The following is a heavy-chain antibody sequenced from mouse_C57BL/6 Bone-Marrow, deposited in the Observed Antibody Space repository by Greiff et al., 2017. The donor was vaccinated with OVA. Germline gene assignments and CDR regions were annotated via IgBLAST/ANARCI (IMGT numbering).Heavy chain of an antibody. J-gene: IGHJ2*01. Sequence: QVQLQQPGAELVKPGASVKMSCKASGYTFTSYWITWVKQRPGQGLEWIGDIYPGSGSTNYNEKFKSKATLTVYTSSSTAYMQLSSLTSEDSAVYNCAREVLQDFDYWCRGTTLSVSS. CDR2: IYPGSGST. CDR1: GYTFTSYW. V-gene: IGHV1-55*01. CDR3: AREVLQDFDY. D-gene: IGHD2-14*01.